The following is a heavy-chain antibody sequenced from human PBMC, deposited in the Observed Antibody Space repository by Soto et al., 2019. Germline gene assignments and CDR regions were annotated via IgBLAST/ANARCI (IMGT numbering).Heavy chain of an antibody. D-gene: IGHD1-26*01. CDR1: GYTFNSYG. V-gene: IGHV1-18*04. J-gene: IGHJ4*02. CDR2: ISAYNGDT. Sequence: ASVKVSCKASGYTFNSYGISWVLQSPLQGLEWMGWISAYNGDTKYAQRFQGRVTLTTDTSTSTAYVELRSLRPDDTAVYYCARDPNVRFIVGATSYMFFFDFWGQGTLVTVSS. CDR3: ARDPNVRFIVGATSYMFFFDF.